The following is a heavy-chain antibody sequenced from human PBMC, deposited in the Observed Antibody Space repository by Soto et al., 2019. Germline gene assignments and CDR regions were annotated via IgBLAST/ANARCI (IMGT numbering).Heavy chain of an antibody. Sequence: EVQLVESGGGLVKPGGSLRLSCAASGFTFSSYSMNWVRQAPGEGLEWVSSISSSSSYIYYADSVKGRFTISRDNAKNSLYLQMNSLRAEDTAVYYCARDRIVGAAKDYWGQGTLVTVSS. CDR2: ISSSSSYI. CDR1: GFTFSSYS. J-gene: IGHJ4*02. V-gene: IGHV3-21*01. CDR3: ARDRIVGAAKDY. D-gene: IGHD1-26*01.